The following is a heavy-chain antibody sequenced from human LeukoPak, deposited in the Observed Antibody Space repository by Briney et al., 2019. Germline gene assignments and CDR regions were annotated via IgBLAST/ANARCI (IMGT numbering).Heavy chain of an antibody. J-gene: IGHJ4*02. CDR1: GFTFSSYA. V-gene: IGHV3-23*01. Sequence: PGGSLRLSCAASGFTFSSYAMSWVRQAPGKGLEWVSAISGSGGSTYYADSVKGRFTISRDNSKNTLYLQMNSLRAEDTAVYYCAKEGGRRTTFPDVFFDYWGQGTLVTVSS. CDR3: AKEGGRRTTFPDVFFDY. D-gene: IGHD1-1*01. CDR2: ISGSGGST.